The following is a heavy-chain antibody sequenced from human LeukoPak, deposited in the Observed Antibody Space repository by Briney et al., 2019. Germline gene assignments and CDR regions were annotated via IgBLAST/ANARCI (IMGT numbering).Heavy chain of an antibody. CDR2: MNPNSGNT. D-gene: IGHD2-2*01. Sequence: ASVKVSCKASGYTVTSYDINWVRQATGQGLEWMGWMNPNSGNTGYAQTFQGRVTMTRNTSISTAYMELSSLRSEDTAVYYCARAPMEVVVPAADDYYYGMDVWGQGTTVTVSS. CDR3: ARAPMEVVVPAADDYYYGMDV. CDR1: GYTVTSYD. J-gene: IGHJ6*02. V-gene: IGHV1-8*01.